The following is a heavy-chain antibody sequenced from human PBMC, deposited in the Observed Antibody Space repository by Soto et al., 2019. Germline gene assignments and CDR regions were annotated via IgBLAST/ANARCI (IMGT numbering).Heavy chain of an antibody. D-gene: IGHD6-13*01. CDR1: GCSISSGGYY. J-gene: IGHJ5*02. Sequence: SETLSLTCAFSGCSISSGGYYLGWVRQHPGKGLEWIGYIYYSGSTYYNPSLKSRVTISVDTSKNQFSLKLSSVTAADTAVYYCARVFSDSSSFFDPWGQGTLVTVSS. CDR2: IYYSGST. CDR3: ARVFSDSSSFFDP. V-gene: IGHV4-31*11.